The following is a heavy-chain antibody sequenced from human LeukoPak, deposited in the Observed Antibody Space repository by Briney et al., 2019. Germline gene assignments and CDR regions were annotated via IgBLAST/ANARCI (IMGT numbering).Heavy chain of an antibody. J-gene: IGHJ2*01. Sequence: SETLSLTCAVYGGSFSGYYWSWIRQPPGKGLEWIGEINYSGSTNYNPALKNRLTITLNNTKNQFSLKLSSVSAAETAVYYCARGPPWDIVVVQAAISWYFDLWGGGTLVTVSS. CDR2: INYSGST. D-gene: IGHD2-2*01. V-gene: IGHV4-34*01. CDR3: ARGPPWDIVVVQAAISWYFDL. CDR1: GGSFSGYY.